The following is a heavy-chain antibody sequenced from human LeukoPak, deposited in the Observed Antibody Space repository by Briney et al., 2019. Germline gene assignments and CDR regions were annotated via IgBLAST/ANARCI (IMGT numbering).Heavy chain of an antibody. CDR2: IYYSGST. D-gene: IGHD6-13*01. CDR1: GGSISSSSYY. Sequence: SETLSLTCTVSGGSISSSSYYWGWIRQPPGKGLERIGSIYYSGSTYYNPSLKSRVTISVDTSKNQFSLKLSSVTAADTAVYYCASQSIAATIDYWGQGTLVTVSS. V-gene: IGHV4-39*07. J-gene: IGHJ4*02. CDR3: ASQSIAATIDY.